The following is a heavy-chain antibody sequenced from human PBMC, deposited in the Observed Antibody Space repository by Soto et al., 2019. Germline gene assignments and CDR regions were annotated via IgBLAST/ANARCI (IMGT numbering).Heavy chain of an antibody. V-gene: IGHV4-39*01. Sequence: SETLSLTCTVSGGSISSSSYYWGWIRQPPGKGLEWIGSIYYSGSTYYNPSLKSRVTISVDTSKNQFSLKLSSVTAADTAVYYCAGRLVRRGFDYWGQGTLVTVSS. CDR1: GGSISSSSYY. J-gene: IGHJ4*02. CDR3: AGRLVRRGFDY. D-gene: IGHD3-10*01. CDR2: IYYSGST.